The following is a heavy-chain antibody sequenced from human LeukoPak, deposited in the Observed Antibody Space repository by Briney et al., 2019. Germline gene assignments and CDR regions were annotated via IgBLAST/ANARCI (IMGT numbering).Heavy chain of an antibody. CDR3: ARGDSFDY. CDR2: IYYSGST. D-gene: IGHD2-15*01. CDR1: GGSISSSSYY. V-gene: IGHV4-39*07. J-gene: IGHJ4*02. Sequence: SETLSVTCTASGGSISSSSYYLGWIRQPPRKRLEWIGSIYYSGSTYYNPSLKSRVTISVDTSKNQFSLKLSSVTAADTAVYYCARGDSFDYWGQGTLVTVSS.